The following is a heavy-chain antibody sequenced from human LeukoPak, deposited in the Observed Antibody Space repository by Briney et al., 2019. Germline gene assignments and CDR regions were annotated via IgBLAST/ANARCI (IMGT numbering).Heavy chain of an antibody. J-gene: IGHJ6*02. CDR1: GYAFSSCG. CDR2: ISAYNGNT. D-gene: IGHD4/OR15-4a*01. Sequence: GASVKVSCKASGYAFSSCGISWVRQAHAPGIEWMGWISAYNGNTTYAQKLQGRVTMTTDTSTSTAYMELRSLRSDDTAVYYCASGASPDYYYGMDVWGQGTTVTVSS. CDR3: ASGASPDYYYGMDV. V-gene: IGHV1-18*01.